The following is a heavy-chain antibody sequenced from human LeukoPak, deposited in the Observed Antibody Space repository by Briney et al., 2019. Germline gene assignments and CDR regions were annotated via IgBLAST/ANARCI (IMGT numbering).Heavy chain of an antibody. V-gene: IGHV3-30*02. J-gene: IGHJ5*01. CDR1: GFTFGSFG. Sequence: GGSLRLSCAASGFTFGSFGMHWVRQAPGKGLEWVAFIRYDGSNKYYADSVKGRFTISRDNSKNSLFLQMKSLRIEDTAVYYCAAIPYSSGFFDSWGQGTLVTVSS. CDR2: IRYDGSNK. CDR3: AAIPYSSGFFDS. D-gene: IGHD6-19*01.